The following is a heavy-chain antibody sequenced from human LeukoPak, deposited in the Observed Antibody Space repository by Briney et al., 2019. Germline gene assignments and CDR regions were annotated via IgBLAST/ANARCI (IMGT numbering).Heavy chain of an antibody. CDR1: GDSISSYY. J-gene: IGHJ4*02. CDR2: IDYSGST. CDR3: AKHGGSWTFDS. V-gene: IGHV4-59*08. Sequence: PSETLSLTCTVSGDSISSYYWSWIRQPPGKGLEWIAYIDYSGSTHYSPSHKSRVTMSVDTSKNQFFLRLSSVTAADTAVYYCAKHGGSWTFDSWGQGTLVTVSS. D-gene: IGHD6-13*01.